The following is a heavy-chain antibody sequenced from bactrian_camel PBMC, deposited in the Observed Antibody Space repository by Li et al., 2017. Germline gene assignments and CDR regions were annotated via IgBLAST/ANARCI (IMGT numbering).Heavy chain of an antibody. CDR3: AAEPTEKNILCVGY. CDR1: GFTFDDYD. V-gene: IGHV3S63*01. CDR2: ISTDGST. Sequence: HVQLVESGGGSVQAGESLRLSCTVSGFTFDDYDMGWYRQAPGHDCELVSSISTDGSTYYADSVKGRFTISTDNAKNTFDLQMNSLRIEDTAVYYCAAEPTEKNILCVGYWGQGTQVTVS. J-gene: IGHJ6*01.